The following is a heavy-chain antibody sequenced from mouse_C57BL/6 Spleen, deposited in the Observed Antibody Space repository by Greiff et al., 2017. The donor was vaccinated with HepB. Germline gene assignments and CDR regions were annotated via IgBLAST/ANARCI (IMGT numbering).Heavy chain of an antibody. CDR1: GYTFTSYG. D-gene: IGHD2-4*01. CDR2: IYPRSGNT. J-gene: IGHJ2*01. Sequence: QVQLQQSGAELARPGASVKLSCKASGYTFTSYGISWVKQRTGQGLEWIGEIYPRSGNTYYNEKFKGKATLTADKSSSTAYMELRSLTSEDSAVYFCARPYDYDDRYYFDYWGQGTTLTVSS. V-gene: IGHV1-81*01. CDR3: ARPYDYDDRYYFDY.